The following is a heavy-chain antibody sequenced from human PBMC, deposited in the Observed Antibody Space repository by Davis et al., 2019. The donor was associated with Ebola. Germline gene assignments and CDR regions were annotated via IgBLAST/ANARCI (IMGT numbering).Heavy chain of an antibody. J-gene: IGHJ5*02. Sequence: GESLKISCKGSGYRFTNYWISWVRQMPGKGLEWMGRIAPSDSDTRYRPSFQGHVTISVDKSISTTFLQWSSLEASDTAMYYCATHCSTTSCHAPSWCQGTLVPVSS. CDR2: IAPSDSDT. D-gene: IGHD2-2*01. V-gene: IGHV5-10-1*01. CDR3: ATHCSTTSCHAPS. CDR1: GYRFTNYW.